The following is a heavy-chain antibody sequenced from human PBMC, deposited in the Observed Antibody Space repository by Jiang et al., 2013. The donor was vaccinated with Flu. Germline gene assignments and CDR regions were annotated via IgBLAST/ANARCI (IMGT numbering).Heavy chain of an antibody. D-gene: IGHD5-24*01. CDR2: INHSGST. CDR1: GGSFSGYY. J-gene: IGHJ4*02. V-gene: IGHV4-34*01. Sequence: LKPSETLSLTCAVYGGSFSGYYWSWIRQPPGKGLEWIGEINHSGSTNYNPSLKSRVTISVDTSKNQFSLKLSSVTAADTAVYYCARGGRWLQGVPHFDYWGQGTLVTVSS. CDR3: ARGGRWLQGVPHFDY.